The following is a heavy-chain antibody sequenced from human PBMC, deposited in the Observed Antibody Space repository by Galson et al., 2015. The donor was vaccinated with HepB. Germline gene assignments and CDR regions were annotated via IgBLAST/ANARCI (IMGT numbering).Heavy chain of an antibody. J-gene: IGHJ4*02. D-gene: IGHD4-11*01. CDR3: AKDSFSKGDW. CDR2: INQGGSGK. Sequence: SLRLSCATSGFTFSSYWMSWVRQAPGKGLEWVANINQGGSGKNYVGSVKGRFTISRDNAKNSLYLQMNSLRAGDTAVYFCAKDSFSKGDWWGQGTLVTVSS. V-gene: IGHV3-7*03. CDR1: GFTFSSYW.